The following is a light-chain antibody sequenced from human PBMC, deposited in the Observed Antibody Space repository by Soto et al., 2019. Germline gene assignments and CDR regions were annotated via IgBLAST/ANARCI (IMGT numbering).Light chain of an antibody. Sequence: QSALTQPASVSGSPGQSITISCTGSSSDVGSYNLVSWYQQHPGKAPKFMIYEGSKRPSGVSDRFSGSKSGNTASLTISGLQAEDEGDYDCCSYAGSNTWVFGGGTKLTVL. J-gene: IGLJ3*02. V-gene: IGLV2-23*01. CDR3: CSYAGSNTWV. CDR2: EGS. CDR1: SSDVGSYNL.